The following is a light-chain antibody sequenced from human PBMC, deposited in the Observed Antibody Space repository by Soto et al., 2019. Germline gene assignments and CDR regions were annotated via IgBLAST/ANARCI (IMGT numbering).Light chain of an antibody. Sequence: QSVLTQPPSVSGAPGQRVTISCTGSSSNIGAGYDVHWYQQLPGTAPKLLIYGNSNRPSGVPDRFSGSKSGTSASLAITGLQAEDEADYYCSSYTSSSTLEVFGTGTKGTVL. CDR2: GNS. CDR3: SSYTSSSTLEV. V-gene: IGLV1-40*01. CDR1: SSNIGAGYD. J-gene: IGLJ1*01.